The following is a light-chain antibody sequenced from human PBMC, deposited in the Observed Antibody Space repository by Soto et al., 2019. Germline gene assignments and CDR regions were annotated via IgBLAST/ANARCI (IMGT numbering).Light chain of an antibody. V-gene: IGKV1-5*01. CDR1: QSISSW. CDR3: QQYNRYSWT. CDR2: DAS. Sequence: DIPRNQSPSTPSASIGHRVTITCRASQSISSWLAWYQQKPGKAPKLLIFDASSLESRVPSRFSGSGSGTEFTLTISSLQPDDLATYYCQQYNRYSWTFGQGSKVDIK. J-gene: IGKJ1*01.